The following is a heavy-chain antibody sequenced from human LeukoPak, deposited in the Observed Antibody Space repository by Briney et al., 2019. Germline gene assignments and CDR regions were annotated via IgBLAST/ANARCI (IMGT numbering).Heavy chain of an antibody. J-gene: IGHJ5*02. V-gene: IGHV4-38-2*01. Sequence: SETLSLTCAVPGYSISSGYYWGWIRQPPGKGLEWIGSIYHSGSTYYNPSLKSRVTISVDTSKNQFSLKLSSVTAADTAVYYCARGKKLPSLNWFDPWGQGTLVTVSS. CDR1: GYSISSGYY. CDR3: ARGKKLPSLNWFDP. D-gene: IGHD2-15*01. CDR2: IYHSGST.